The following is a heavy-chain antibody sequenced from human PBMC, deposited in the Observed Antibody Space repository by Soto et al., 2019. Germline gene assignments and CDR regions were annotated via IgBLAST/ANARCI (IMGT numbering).Heavy chain of an antibody. CDR3: ARREYHHDFQY. J-gene: IGHJ4*01. CDR1: EYTFSNFW. CDR2: IYPGDSDV. Sequence: SXESLKISFKGSEYTFSNFWIAWVRQIPGKGLEWMGSIYPGDSDVKYSPSFQGQVTISVDRSLNTAYLQWDSLKASDTGKYFCARREYHHDFQYWGQGTLVTVSS. V-gene: IGHV5-51*01.